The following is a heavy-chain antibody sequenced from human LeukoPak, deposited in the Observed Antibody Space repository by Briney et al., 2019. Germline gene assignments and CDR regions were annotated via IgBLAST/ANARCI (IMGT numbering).Heavy chain of an antibody. CDR1: GFTFSSYA. CDR3: AGNGGNYYRYWYFEI. V-gene: IGHV3-30-3*01. Sequence: GGSLRLSCAASGFTFSSYAMHWVRQAPGKGLEWVAVISYDGSNKYYADSVKGRFTISRDNSKNTLYLQMNSLRAEDTAVYYCAGNGGNYYRYWYFEIWGRGTLVTVSS. J-gene: IGHJ2*01. D-gene: IGHD1-26*01. CDR2: ISYDGSNK.